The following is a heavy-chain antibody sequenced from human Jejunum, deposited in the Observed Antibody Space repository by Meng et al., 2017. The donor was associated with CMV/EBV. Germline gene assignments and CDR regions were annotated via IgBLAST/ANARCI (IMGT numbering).Heavy chain of an antibody. CDR2: IGSNSDET. V-gene: IGHV3-23*01. J-gene: IGHJ4*02. CDR1: FSFSSYA. CDR3: AKGRGANYPDSRQVDS. Sequence: FSFSSYAMSWVRQAQGQGLAWFSVIGSNSDETFYSDSVKGRFSISRDNSKDTLNLQVNTLRADDTAVYYCAKGRGANYPDSRQVDSWGQGTLVTVSS. D-gene: IGHD4/OR15-4a*01.